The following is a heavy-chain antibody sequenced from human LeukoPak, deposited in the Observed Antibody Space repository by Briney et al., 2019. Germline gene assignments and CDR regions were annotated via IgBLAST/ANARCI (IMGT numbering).Heavy chain of an antibody. V-gene: IGHV3-11*04. CDR2: ISSSGSPI. CDR3: ARGSFLITFGGFIG. Sequence: GGSLRLSCATSGFTFSDYYMSWLRQAPGQGLEWVSYISSSGSPIYYADSVKGRFTISRDNAKNSLFLQMNRLRAEDTAVYYCARGSFLITFGGFIGWGQGTLVTVSS. J-gene: IGHJ4*02. CDR1: GFTFSDYY. D-gene: IGHD3-16*02.